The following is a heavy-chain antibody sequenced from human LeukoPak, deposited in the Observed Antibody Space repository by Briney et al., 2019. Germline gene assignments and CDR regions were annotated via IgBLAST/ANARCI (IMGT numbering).Heavy chain of an antibody. CDR2: ICGSGGST. CDR1: GFTFSIYA. CDR3: AKESYPAAHFQH. D-gene: IGHD2-2*01. V-gene: IGHV3-23*01. J-gene: IGHJ1*01. Sequence: GGSLTLSCAASGFTFSIYAMSWVRQAPGKGLEWVSAICGSGGSTYYADSVKGRFTISRDNSKNTLYLQMNSLRAEDTAVYYCAKESYPAAHFQHWGQGTLVTVSS.